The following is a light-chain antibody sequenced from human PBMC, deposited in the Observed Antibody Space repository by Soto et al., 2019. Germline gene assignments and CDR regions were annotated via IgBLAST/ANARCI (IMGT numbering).Light chain of an antibody. CDR2: KAS. Sequence: DIQMTQSPSTLSASVGDRVTITCRASQSISGWLAWYQQKPGKAPKLLIYKASSLESGVPSRLSGSGSGTEFTLTISSLQPDDFATYYCQQYNNYGSWTFGQGTKVDIK. J-gene: IGKJ1*01. CDR3: QQYNNYGSWT. CDR1: QSISGW. V-gene: IGKV1-5*03.